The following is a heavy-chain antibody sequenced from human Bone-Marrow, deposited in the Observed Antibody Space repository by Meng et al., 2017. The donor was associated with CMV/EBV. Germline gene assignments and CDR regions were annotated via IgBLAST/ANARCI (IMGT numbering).Heavy chain of an antibody. CDR3: AREIAQDYYGMDV. V-gene: IGHV4-30-4*08. Sequence: SGGSISSGDYYWSWIRQPPGKGLEWIGYIYYSGSTYYNPSLKSRVTISVDTSKNQFSLKLSSVTAADTAVYYCAREIAQDYYGMDVWGQGTTVTVSS. CDR1: GGSISSGDYY. J-gene: IGHJ6*02. CDR2: IYYSGST. D-gene: IGHD3-22*01.